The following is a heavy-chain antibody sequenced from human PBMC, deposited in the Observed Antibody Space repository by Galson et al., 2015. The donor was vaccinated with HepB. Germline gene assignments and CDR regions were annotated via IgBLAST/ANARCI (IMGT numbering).Heavy chain of an antibody. CDR1: GFTFSSYV. CDR3: AKGVAAAGHHFDY. V-gene: IGHV3-23*01. CDR2: INAVGNT. D-gene: IGHD2-2*01. Sequence: SLRLSCATSGFTFSSYVMAWVRQAPGKGLEWVSSINAVGNTNYADSVKGRFTISRDSPKNALFLQMASLRAEDTALYYCAKGVAAAGHHFDYWGQGTLVTVSS. J-gene: IGHJ4*02.